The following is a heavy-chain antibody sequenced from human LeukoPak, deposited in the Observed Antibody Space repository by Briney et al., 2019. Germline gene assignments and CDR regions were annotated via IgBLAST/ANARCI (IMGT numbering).Heavy chain of an antibody. J-gene: IGHJ4*02. CDR1: GFTVSSNY. CDR2: IYSGGST. CDR3: ARGRPGYYFDY. Sequence: GGSLRLSCAASGFTVSSNYTSWVRQAPGKGLEWVSVIYSGGSTYYADSVKGRFTISRDNSKNTLYLQMNSLRAEDTAVYYCARGRPGYYFDYWGQGTLVTVSS. V-gene: IGHV3-53*01.